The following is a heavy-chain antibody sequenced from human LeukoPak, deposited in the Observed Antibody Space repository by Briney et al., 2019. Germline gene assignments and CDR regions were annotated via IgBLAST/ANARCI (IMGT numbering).Heavy chain of an antibody. CDR3: ALDYYDSSGYLLPLEY. J-gene: IGHJ4*02. Sequence: GGSLRLSCAASGFTFSSYAMHWVRQAPGKGLEWVAVISYDGSNKYYADSVKGRFTISRDNSKNTLYLQMNSLRAEDTAVYYCALDYYDSSGYLLPLEYWGQGTLVTVSS. D-gene: IGHD3-22*01. V-gene: IGHV3-30*04. CDR1: GFTFSSYA. CDR2: ISYDGSNK.